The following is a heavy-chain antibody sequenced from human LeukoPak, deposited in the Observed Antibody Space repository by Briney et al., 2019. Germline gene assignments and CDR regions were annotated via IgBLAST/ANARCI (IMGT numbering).Heavy chain of an antibody. CDR3: AKDLFDYYYYMDV. D-gene: IGHD2-21*01. V-gene: IGHV3-23*01. J-gene: IGHJ6*03. Sequence: GGSLRLSCAASGFTFSSYAMSWVRQAPGKGLEWVLAISGSGGSTYYADSVKGRFTISRDNSKNTLYLQMNSLRTEDTAVYYCAKDLFDYYYYMDVWGKGTTVTVSS. CDR1: GFTFSSYA. CDR2: ISGSGGST.